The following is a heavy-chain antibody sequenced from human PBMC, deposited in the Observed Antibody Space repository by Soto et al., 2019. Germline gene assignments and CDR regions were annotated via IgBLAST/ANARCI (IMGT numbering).Heavy chain of an antibody. V-gene: IGHV3-30-3*01. CDR2: ISYDGSNK. CDR3: ARASGGAYYYYYGMDV. J-gene: IGHJ6*02. D-gene: IGHD3-10*01. Sequence: QVQLVESGGGVVQPGRSLRLSCAASGSTFSSYAMHWVRRAPGKGLEWVAVISYDGSNKYYADSVKGRFPISRDNSKNTLYLQMNRLRAEDTAVYYCARASGGAYYYYYGMDVWGQGTTVTVSS. CDR1: GSTFSSYA.